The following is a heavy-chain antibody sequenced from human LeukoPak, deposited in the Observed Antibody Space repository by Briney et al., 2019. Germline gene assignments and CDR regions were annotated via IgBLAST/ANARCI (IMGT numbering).Heavy chain of an antibody. CDR2: IWYDGSNR. Sequence: GRSLRLSCAASGFTFSSYGMHWVRQAPGKGLEWVAVIWYDGSNRYYADSVKGRFTISRDNSKSTLCLQMNSLRAEDSAVYYCAKQLGYCSDGSCYFPYWSQGTLVTVSS. V-gene: IGHV3-33*06. CDR1: GFTFSSYG. CDR3: AKQLGYCSDGSCYFPY. J-gene: IGHJ4*02. D-gene: IGHD2-15*01.